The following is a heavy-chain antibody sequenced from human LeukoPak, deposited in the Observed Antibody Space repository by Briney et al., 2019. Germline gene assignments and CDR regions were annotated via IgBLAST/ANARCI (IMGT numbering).Heavy chain of an antibody. Sequence: PGGSLRLSCAASGFTFNSYAMTWVRQAPGKGLEWVSGISGRGDSTYYADSVKGRFTISRDNSKNMVYMQMNSRTAEDTALYYCAKTYYYGSGTFSFDHWGQGTQVTVSS. D-gene: IGHD3-10*01. CDR2: ISGRGDST. CDR3: AKTYYYGSGTFSFDH. CDR1: GFTFNSYA. V-gene: IGHV3-23*01. J-gene: IGHJ4*02.